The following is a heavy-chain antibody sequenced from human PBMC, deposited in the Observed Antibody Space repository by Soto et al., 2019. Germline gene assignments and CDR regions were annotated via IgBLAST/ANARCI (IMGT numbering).Heavy chain of an antibody. Sequence: EVQLLESGGGLLQPGGSLRLACEASGFTFTSYGMSWVRQAPGKGLEWVSSFSGTGGNTYYADSVKCRFTISRDNFKNTLYLQMNSMRADDTAVYYCARGGGMDVWGQGTTVTVSS. V-gene: IGHV3-23*01. J-gene: IGHJ6*02. CDR2: FSGTGGNT. CDR1: GFTFTSYG. CDR3: ARGGGMDV.